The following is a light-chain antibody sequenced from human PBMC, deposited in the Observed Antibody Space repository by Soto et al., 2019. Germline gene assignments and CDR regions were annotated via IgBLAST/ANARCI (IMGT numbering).Light chain of an antibody. CDR2: DND. Sequence: QSVLTQPPSLFAAPGQNVTISCSGSNTNIGNHFVSWYQQLPGTPPRLLIYDNDNRPSGIPDRFSGSKSGTSASLGITGLQTGDEADYYCATWDSRLSSTVFGSGTKVTVL. CDR1: NTNIGNHF. CDR3: ATWDSRLSSTV. V-gene: IGLV1-51*01. J-gene: IGLJ1*01.